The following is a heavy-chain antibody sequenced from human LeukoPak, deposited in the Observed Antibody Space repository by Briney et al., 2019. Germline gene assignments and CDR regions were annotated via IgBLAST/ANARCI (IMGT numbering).Heavy chain of an antibody. D-gene: IGHD1-7*01. Sequence: PGGSLRLSCAASGFTFSSYAMSWVRQAPGKGLEWVSAISGSGGSTYYADSVKGRFTISRDNSKNTLYLQMNSLRAEATAVYYCAKDSRITGTVDYWGQGTLVTVSS. CDR3: AKDSRITGTVDY. CDR2: ISGSGGST. V-gene: IGHV3-23*01. CDR1: GFTFSSYA. J-gene: IGHJ4*02.